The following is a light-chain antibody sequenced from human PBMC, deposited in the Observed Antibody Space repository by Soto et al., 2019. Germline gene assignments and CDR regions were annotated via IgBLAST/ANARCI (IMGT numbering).Light chain of an antibody. CDR2: DAS. V-gene: IGKV3-15*01. Sequence: EIVMTQSPVTLSVSPGERATLSCRASQSINRKVAWYQQKPGQAARLLISDASIRATGIPARFSGSGSGTEFTLTISSLQSEDFAVYYCKQYDSWSPVTFGGGTKVEIK. CDR1: QSINRK. J-gene: IGKJ4*02. CDR3: KQYDSWSPVT.